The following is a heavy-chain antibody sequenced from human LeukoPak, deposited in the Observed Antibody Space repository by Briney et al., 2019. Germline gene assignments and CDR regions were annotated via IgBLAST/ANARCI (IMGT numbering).Heavy chain of an antibody. CDR1: GYTFTGYY. V-gene: IGHV1-2*02. Sequence: ASAKVSCKASGYTFTGYYIHWVRQAPGQGLEWMGWINPNSGGTNYAQKFQGRVTMTRDTSISTAYMELSRLRSDDTAVYYCARASAGYYYYMDVWGKGTTVTVSS. CDR2: INPNSGGT. CDR3: ARASAGYYYYMDV. D-gene: IGHD6-19*01. J-gene: IGHJ6*03.